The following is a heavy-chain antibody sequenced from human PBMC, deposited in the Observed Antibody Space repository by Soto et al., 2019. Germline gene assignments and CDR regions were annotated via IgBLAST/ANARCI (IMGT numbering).Heavy chain of an antibody. V-gene: IGHV3-23*01. D-gene: IGHD1-26*01. J-gene: IGHJ1*01. Sequence: EVQLLESGGGLVRPGWSLRLSCVASGFTFNTYAMTWVRRAPGKGLEWVSAISGSGGSTFYADSLQGRFAISRDNSQNTLYLPRNSLRAGDTAVYYCAKAPTVAARGGPEHWGQGTLVTVSS. CDR1: GFTFNTYA. CDR2: ISGSGGST. CDR3: AKAPTVAARGGPEH.